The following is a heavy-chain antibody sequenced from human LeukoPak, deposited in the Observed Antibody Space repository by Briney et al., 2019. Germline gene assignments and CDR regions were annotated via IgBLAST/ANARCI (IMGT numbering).Heavy chain of an antibody. J-gene: IGHJ3*01. CDR2: IYYSGTT. D-gene: IGHD5-18*01. Sequence: KSSETLSLTCTVSGGSFSSYCWTWIRQPPGKGLEWIGYIYYSGTTVYNPSLTSRDTISVDTSKNQVSLKLSSVTAADTAVYYCARVSGDTARDAFDFWGQGTMVTVSS. CDR1: GGSFSSYC. CDR3: ARVSGDTARDAFDF. V-gene: IGHV4-59*01.